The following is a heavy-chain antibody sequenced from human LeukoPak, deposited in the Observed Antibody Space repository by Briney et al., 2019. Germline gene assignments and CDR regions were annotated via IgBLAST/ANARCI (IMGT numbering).Heavy chain of an antibody. CDR1: GFTFSSYA. Sequence: GGSLRLSCAASGFTFSSYAMSWVRQAPGKGLEWVSAISGSGGSTYYADSVKGRFTISRDNSKNTLYLQMNSLRAEDTAVYYCAKDGGVLRYFDWLFFDYWGQGTLVTVSS. CDR2: ISGSGGST. D-gene: IGHD3-9*01. J-gene: IGHJ4*02. CDR3: AKDGGVLRYFDWLFFDY. V-gene: IGHV3-23*01.